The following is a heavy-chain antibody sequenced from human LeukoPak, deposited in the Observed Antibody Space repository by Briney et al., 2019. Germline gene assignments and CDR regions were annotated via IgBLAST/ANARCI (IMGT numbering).Heavy chain of an antibody. D-gene: IGHD6-13*01. Sequence: PGGSLRLSCAASGFTFSSYAMHWVRQAPGKGLEWVAVISYDGSNKYYADSVKGRFTISRDNSKNTLYLQMNSLRAKDTAVYYCAVSYSSSWYYFDYWGQGTLVTVSS. J-gene: IGHJ4*02. CDR3: AVSYSSSWYYFDY. CDR1: GFTFSSYA. CDR2: ISYDGSNK. V-gene: IGHV3-30*14.